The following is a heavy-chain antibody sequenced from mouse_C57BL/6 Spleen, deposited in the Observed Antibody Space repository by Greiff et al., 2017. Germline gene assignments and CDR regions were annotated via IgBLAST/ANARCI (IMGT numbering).Heavy chain of an antibody. V-gene: IGHV5-6*01. CDR2: ISSGGSYT. D-gene: IGHD2-4*01. J-gene: IGHJ4*01. CDR1: GFTFSSYG. Sequence: DVQLVQSGGDLVKPGGSLKLSCAASGFTFSSYGMSWVRQTPDQRLEWVATISSGGSYTYYPDSVKGRFTISRDNAKNTLYLQMSSLKSEDTAMYYCARDDCAMDYWGQGTSVTVSS. CDR3: ARDDCAMDY.